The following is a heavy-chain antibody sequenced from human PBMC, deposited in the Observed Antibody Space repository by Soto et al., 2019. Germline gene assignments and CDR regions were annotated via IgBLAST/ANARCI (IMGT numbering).Heavy chain of an antibody. CDR1: GFTFSSYG. D-gene: IGHD3-3*01. CDR3: ARDVFAGRVGMDV. Sequence: QVQLVESGGGVVQPGRSLRLSCAASGFTFSSYGMHWVRQAPGKGLEWVAVIWYDGSNKYYADSVKGRFTISRDNSKNTLYLQMNSLRAEDTAMYYCARDVFAGRVGMDVWGQGTTVTVSS. J-gene: IGHJ6*02. CDR2: IWYDGSNK. V-gene: IGHV3-33*01.